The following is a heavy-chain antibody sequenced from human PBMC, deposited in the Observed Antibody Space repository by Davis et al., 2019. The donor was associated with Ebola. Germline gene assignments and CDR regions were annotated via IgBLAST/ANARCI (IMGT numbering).Heavy chain of an antibody. J-gene: IGHJ4*02. CDR2: ISAYNGNT. V-gene: IGHV1-18*01. D-gene: IGHD3-10*01. CDR3: ARRMVRGVLRTDY. CDR1: GYTFTSYG. Sequence: AASVKVSCKASGYTFTSYGISWVRQAPGQGLEWMGWISAYNGNTNYAQKFQGRVTITADESTSTAYMELSSLRAEDTAVYYCARRMVRGVLRTDYWGQGTLVTVSS.